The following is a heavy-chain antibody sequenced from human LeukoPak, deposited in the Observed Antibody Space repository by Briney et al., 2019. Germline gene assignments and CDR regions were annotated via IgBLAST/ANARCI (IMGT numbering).Heavy chain of an antibody. CDR3: AKGLWFGELFVLDY. CDR1: GFTFRSYG. Sequence: PGGSLRLSCAASGFTFRSYGMSWVRQAPGKGLEWVSSISGSGGSTYYADSVKGRFTISRDNSKNTLYLQMNSLRAEDSAVFYCAKGLWFGELFVLDYWGQGTLVTVSS. V-gene: IGHV3-23*01. D-gene: IGHD3-10*01. CDR2: ISGSGGST. J-gene: IGHJ4*02.